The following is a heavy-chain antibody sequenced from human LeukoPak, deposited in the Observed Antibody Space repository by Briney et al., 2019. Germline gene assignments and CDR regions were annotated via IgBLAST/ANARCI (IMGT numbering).Heavy chain of an antibody. V-gene: IGHV3-74*01. D-gene: IGHD3-9*01. CDR1: GFTFTSYY. CDR3: ATHAPLTPSDC. Sequence: GGSLRLSCAASGFTFTSYYMHWVRQAPGKGLVWVSRISGDGSNTIYADSVKGRFTISRDNSKNTLYLQMNSLRAEDTAVYYCATHAPLTPSDCWGQGTLVTVSS. CDR2: ISGDGSNT. J-gene: IGHJ4*02.